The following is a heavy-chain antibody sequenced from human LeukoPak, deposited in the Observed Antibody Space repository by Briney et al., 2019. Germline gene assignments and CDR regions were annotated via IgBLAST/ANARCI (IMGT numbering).Heavy chain of an antibody. V-gene: IGHV3-66*01. Sequence: PGGSLRLSCAASGFTFSSNYMRWVRQAPGKGLELVSIIYSCGSTYYPDSVKGRFTLSRDNSKNTVYLQIPSLRAEHTAVYYCARGTRSYDDYWGQGTLVTVSS. CDR3: ARGTRSYDDY. CDR1: GFTFSSNY. CDR2: IYSCGST. D-gene: IGHD3-16*01. J-gene: IGHJ4*02.